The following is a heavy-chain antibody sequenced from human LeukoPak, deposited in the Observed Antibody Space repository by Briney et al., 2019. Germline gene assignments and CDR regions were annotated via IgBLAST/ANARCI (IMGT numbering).Heavy chain of an antibody. CDR1: GFTFSAFS. CDR3: ATGYTSGTRIDY. J-gene: IGHJ4*02. V-gene: IGHV3-21*01. D-gene: IGHD6-19*01. Sequence: PGGSLRLSCAASGFTFSAFSMNWVRQAPGKGLEWVSAISSSSSDIYYIDSVKGRFTISRDNANNFLYLQVSSLRAEDTAVYYCATGYTSGTRIDYWGQGTLVSVSS. CDR2: ISSSSSDI.